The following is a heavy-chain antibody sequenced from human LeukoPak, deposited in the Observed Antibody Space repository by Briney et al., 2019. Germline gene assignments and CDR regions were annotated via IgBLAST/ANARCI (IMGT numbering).Heavy chain of an antibody. CDR3: AKQYYGDYVGWFDP. J-gene: IGHJ5*02. CDR1: GASISSYY. D-gene: IGHD4-17*01. V-gene: IGHV4-59*01. Sequence: SETLSLTCTVSGASISSYYWSWIRQPPGKGLEWIGYIYYSGSTNYNPSLKSRVTISVDTSKNQFSLKLSSVTAADTAVYYCAKQYYGDYVGWFDPWGQGTLVTVSS. CDR2: IYYSGST.